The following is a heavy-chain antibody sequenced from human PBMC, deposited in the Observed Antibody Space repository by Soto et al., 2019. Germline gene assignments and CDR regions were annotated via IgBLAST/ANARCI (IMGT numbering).Heavy chain of an antibody. CDR3: AREDMQLPPYGMDV. V-gene: IGHV3-74*01. D-gene: IGHD2-2*01. Sequence: EVQLVESGGGLVQPGGSLRLSCAASGFTFSSYWMHWLRQAPGKGLVWVSRINSDGSSTSYADSVKGRFTISRDNAKNTLYLQMNSLRAEYTAVYYCAREDMQLPPYGMDVWGQGTTVTGSS. CDR1: GFTFSSYW. CDR2: INSDGSST. J-gene: IGHJ6*02.